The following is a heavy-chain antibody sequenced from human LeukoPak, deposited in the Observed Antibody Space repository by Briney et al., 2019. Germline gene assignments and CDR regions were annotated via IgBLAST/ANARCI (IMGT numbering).Heavy chain of an antibody. V-gene: IGHV3-15*01. CDR2: ITSKAEGGTA. D-gene: IGHD2-8*01. CDR1: GFTFTNAW. CDR3: ATDLGSMYGLSY. J-gene: IGHJ4*02. Sequence: GGSLRLSCAASGFTFTNAWMTWVRQAPGKGLEWVGLITSKAEGGTADFGAPVKGRFAISRDDSKNTLYLQMNSLKIEDTAVYYCATDLGSMYGLSYWGQGTLVTVSS.